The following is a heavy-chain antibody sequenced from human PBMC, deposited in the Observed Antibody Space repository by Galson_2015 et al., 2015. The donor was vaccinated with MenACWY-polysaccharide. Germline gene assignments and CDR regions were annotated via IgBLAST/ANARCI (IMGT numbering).Heavy chain of an antibody. CDR3: ARDSGIAGADDD. D-gene: IGHD6-13*01. J-gene: IGHJ4*02. CDR2: INGGSSTI. CDR1: GFTFSTYR. Sequence: SLRLSCAASGFTFSTYRMTWVRQAPGKGLEWVSYINGGSSTIYYADSVKGRFTISRDNAKNSLYLQMNSLRDDDTAVYYCARDSGIAGADDDWGQGTLVTVSS. V-gene: IGHV3-48*02.